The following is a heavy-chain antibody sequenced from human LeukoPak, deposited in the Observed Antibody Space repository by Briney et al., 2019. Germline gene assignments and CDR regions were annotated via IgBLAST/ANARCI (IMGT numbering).Heavy chain of an antibody. D-gene: IGHD3-3*01. Sequence: ASVKVSCKASGYIFTDYHVHWVRQAPGQRLEWMGWINPKNGDTKSTQKLQGRVHVTRDTSISTVYMELSALTSDEAAIYYCAIYCGRNCRFGVSGFDIWGQGTLVLVSS. CDR1: GYIFTDYH. J-gene: IGHJ5*02. CDR3: AIYCGRNCRFGVSGFDI. CDR2: INPKNGDT. V-gene: IGHV1-2*02.